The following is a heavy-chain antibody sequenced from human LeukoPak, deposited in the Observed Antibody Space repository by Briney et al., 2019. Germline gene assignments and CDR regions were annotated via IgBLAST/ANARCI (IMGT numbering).Heavy chain of an antibody. CDR3: ARDGSGWYGKGNWFDP. CDR1: GYTSTSYA. CDR2: INTNTGNP. D-gene: IGHD6-19*01. V-gene: IGHV7-4-1*02. J-gene: IGHJ5*02. Sequence: ASVKVSCKASGYTSTSYAMNWVRQAPGQGLEWMGWINTNTGNPTYAQGFTGRFVFSLDTSVSTAYLQISSLKAEDTAVYYCARDGSGWYGKGNWFDPWGQGTLVTVSS.